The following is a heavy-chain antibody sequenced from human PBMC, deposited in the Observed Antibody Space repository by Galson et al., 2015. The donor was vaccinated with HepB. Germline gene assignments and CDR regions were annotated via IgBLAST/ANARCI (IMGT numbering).Heavy chain of an antibody. CDR1: EFTFSDYY. V-gene: IGHV3-11*01. D-gene: IGHD4-11*01. CDR3: ARGHDYNNHRAFDI. Sequence: SLRLSCAASEFTFSDYYLTWIRQAPGKGLEWVSYISSSGGTIYYADSVKGRFTISRDNAKNSLYLQMNSLRAEDTAVYYCARGHDYNNHRAFDIWGQGTMVTVSS. J-gene: IGHJ3*02. CDR2: ISSSGGTI.